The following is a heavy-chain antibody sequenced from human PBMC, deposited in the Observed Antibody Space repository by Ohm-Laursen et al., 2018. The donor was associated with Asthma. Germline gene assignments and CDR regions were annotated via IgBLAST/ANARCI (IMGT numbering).Heavy chain of an antibody. V-gene: IGHV3-30*18. J-gene: IGHJ4*02. D-gene: IGHD1-26*01. Sequence: SLRLSCAAFGFTFSSYGMHWVRQAPGKGLEWVAVISYDGSNKYYADSVKGRFTISRDNSKNTLYLQMNSLRVEDTAVYFCAKGGGTVGATDFWGQGTLVTVSS. CDR3: AKGGGTVGATDF. CDR2: ISYDGSNK. CDR1: GFTFSSYG.